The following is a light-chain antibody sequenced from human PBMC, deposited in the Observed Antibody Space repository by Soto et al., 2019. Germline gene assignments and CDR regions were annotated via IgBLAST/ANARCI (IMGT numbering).Light chain of an antibody. CDR3: HQYGSSSWT. V-gene: IGKV3-20*01. Sequence: EIVFTQSPGTLSLSPGERATLSCRASQSVSASYLAWYQQKPGQAPRLLIYGASSRATGIPDRFSGSGSGTDFTLTISRLEPEDFAVYYCHQYGSSSWTFGQGTKVEIK. J-gene: IGKJ1*01. CDR1: QSVSASY. CDR2: GAS.